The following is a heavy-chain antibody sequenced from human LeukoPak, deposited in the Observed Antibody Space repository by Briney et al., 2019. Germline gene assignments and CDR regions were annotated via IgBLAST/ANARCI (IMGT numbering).Heavy chain of an antibody. J-gene: IGHJ4*02. CDR2: ISSSSSYI. Sequence: GSLRLSCAASGFTFSSYSMNWVRQAPGKGLEWVSSISSSSSYIYYADSVKGRFTISRDNAKNSLYLQMNSLRAEDTAVYYCARGEAVAGTGLDYWGQGTLVTVSS. CDR3: ARGEAVAGTGLDY. D-gene: IGHD6-19*01. CDR1: GFTFSSYS. V-gene: IGHV3-21*01.